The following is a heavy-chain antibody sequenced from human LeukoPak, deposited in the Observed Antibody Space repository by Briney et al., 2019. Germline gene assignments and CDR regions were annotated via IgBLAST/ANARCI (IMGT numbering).Heavy chain of an antibody. CDR2: IKPDGSEK. J-gene: IGHJ4*02. D-gene: IGHD5-18*01. V-gene: IGHV3-7*01. CDR3: ARTGEDTATSFLDY. Sequence: GGSLRLSCAASGFTFRRYWMNWVRQAPGEGLEWVANIKPDGSEKYYGDSVKGRFTISRDNAKNSLYLQMNSLRAEDTAVYYCARTGEDTATSFLDYWGQGTLVTVSS. CDR1: GFTFRRYW.